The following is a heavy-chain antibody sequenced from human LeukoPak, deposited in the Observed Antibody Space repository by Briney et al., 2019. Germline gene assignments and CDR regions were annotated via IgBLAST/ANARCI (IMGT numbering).Heavy chain of an antibody. V-gene: IGHV1-46*01. CDR1: GYTFTSYY. D-gene: IGHD3-22*01. J-gene: IGHJ4*02. Sequence: ASVKVSCKASGYTFTSYYMHWVRQAPGQGLEWMGIINPSGGSTSYAQKFQGRVTMTRDTSTSTVYMELGSLRSEDTAVYYCALGVVITHFDYWGQGTLVTVSS. CDR3: ALGVVITHFDY. CDR2: INPSGGST.